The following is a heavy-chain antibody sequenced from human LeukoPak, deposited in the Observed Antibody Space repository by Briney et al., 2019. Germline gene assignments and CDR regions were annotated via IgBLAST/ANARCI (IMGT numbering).Heavy chain of an antibody. CDR1: GGSISGSSYY. D-gene: IGHD4-17*01. Sequence: SETLSLTCTVSGGSISGSSYYWGWIRQPPGKGLEWIGYIYHSGSTNYNPSLQSRVTISVDTSKNQFSLNLNSVTAADTAVYYCARYGDYDRYYFDYWGQGTLVTVSS. CDR3: ARYGDYDRYYFDY. CDR2: IYHSGST. J-gene: IGHJ4*02. V-gene: IGHV4-61*05.